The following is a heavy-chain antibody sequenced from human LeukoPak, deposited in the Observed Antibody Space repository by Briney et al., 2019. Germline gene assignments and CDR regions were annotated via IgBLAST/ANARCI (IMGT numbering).Heavy chain of an antibody. CDR1: GGSISSYY. CDR2: IYYSGST. J-gene: IGHJ4*02. Sequence: SETLSLTCTVSGGSISSYYWSWIRQPPGKGLEWIGYIYYSGSTNYNPSLKSRVTISVDTSKNQFSLKLSSVIAADTAVYYCARGSTPYYDILTGYYYYFDYWGQGTLVTVSS. V-gene: IGHV4-59*01. CDR3: ARGSTPYYDILTGYYYYFDY. D-gene: IGHD3-9*01.